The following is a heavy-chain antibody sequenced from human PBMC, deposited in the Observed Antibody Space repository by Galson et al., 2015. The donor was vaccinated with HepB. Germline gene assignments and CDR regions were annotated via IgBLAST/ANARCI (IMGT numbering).Heavy chain of an antibody. CDR1: GYTFTSYA. J-gene: IGHJ5*02. CDR3: ARDYGGNSGWFDP. V-gene: IGHV1-3*01. CDR2: VNAGDGNT. D-gene: IGHD4-23*01. Sequence: SVKVSCKASGYTFTSYAMHWVRQAPGQGLEWMGWVNAGDGNTKYSQKFQGRVTITRDTSASTAYMELSSLRSEDTAVYYCARDYGGNSGWFDPWGQGTLVTVSS.